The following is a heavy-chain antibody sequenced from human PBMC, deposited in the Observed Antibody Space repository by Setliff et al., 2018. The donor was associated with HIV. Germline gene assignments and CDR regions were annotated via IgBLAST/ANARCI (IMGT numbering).Heavy chain of an antibody. CDR1: GASIGRRSDC. CDR2: VYYSGST. Sequence: PSETLSLTCTVSGASIGRRSDCWGWIRQPPGKGLEWIGSVYYSGSTYYNPSLKSRLTISVDTSTNKFSLKLSSVTAADTAVYYCARLRGLNLEPFDYWGQGTLVTVSS. D-gene: IGHD1-1*01. J-gene: IGHJ4*02. CDR3: ARLRGLNLEPFDY. V-gene: IGHV4-39*01.